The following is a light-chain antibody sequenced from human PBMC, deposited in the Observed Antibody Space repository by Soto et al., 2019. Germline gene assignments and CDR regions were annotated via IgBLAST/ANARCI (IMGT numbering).Light chain of an antibody. V-gene: IGKV1-39*01. CDR1: QSIRTY. J-gene: IGKJ1*01. CDR3: QQSYSTPRT. Sequence: DIQMTQSPSSLSASVGDRVASTCRASQSIRTYLNWYHQKPGEAPKVLISATSNLQSGDPSRFSGSGSGTDFTLTISSLQPEDFGTYYCQQSYSTPRTFGQGTKVDIK. CDR2: ATS.